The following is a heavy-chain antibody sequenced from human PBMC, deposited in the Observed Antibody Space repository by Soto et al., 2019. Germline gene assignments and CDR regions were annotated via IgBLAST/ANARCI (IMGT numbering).Heavy chain of an antibody. J-gene: IGHJ3*02. D-gene: IGHD2-15*01. Sequence: GESLKISCKSSGYSFTSYWIGWVRQMPGKGLEWMGIIYPGDSDTRYSPSFQGQVTISADKSISTAYLQWSSLKASDTAMYYCARSLSTCSGGSCYPGAFDIWGQGTMVTVSS. CDR2: IYPGDSDT. V-gene: IGHV5-51*01. CDR3: ARSLSTCSGGSCYPGAFDI. CDR1: GYSFTSYW.